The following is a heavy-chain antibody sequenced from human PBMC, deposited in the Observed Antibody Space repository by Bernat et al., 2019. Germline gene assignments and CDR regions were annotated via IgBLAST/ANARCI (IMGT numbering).Heavy chain of an antibody. CDR2: IYYSGST. V-gene: IGHV4-39*01. Sequence: QLQLQESGPGLVKPSETLSLTCTVSGGSISSSSYYWGWIRQPPGKGLEWIGSIYYSGSTYYNPSLKSRVTISVDTSKNQCSMKLSSVTAADTAVYYCARHRGSWYSYGMDVWGQGTTVTVSS. CDR1: GGSISSSSYY. CDR3: ARHRGSWYSYGMDV. D-gene: IGHD6-13*01. J-gene: IGHJ6*02.